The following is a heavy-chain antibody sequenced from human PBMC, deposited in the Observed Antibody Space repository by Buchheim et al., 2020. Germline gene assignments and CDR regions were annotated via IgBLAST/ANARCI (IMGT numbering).Heavy chain of an antibody. D-gene: IGHD3-22*01. CDR3: ARGPLVSSGVPNDY. J-gene: IGHJ4*02. Sequence: QVQLEESGPGLVKPSQTLALRCTVAGGSISSGSYHWTWIRQYPGKGLEWIGNIYYTGSTYYNPSLESRVTISVDTSKNQFSLKLSSVTAADTAVYYCARGPLVSSGVPNDYWGQGTL. CDR1: GGSISSGSYH. CDR2: IYYTGST. V-gene: IGHV4-31*03.